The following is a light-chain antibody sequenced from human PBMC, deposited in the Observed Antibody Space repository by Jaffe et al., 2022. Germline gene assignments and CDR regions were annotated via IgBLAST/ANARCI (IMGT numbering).Light chain of an antibody. J-gene: IGKJ2*01. CDR2: EVS. CDR3: MQGTHWPYT. V-gene: IGKV2-30*01. Sequence: DAVMTQSPLSLPVTLGQPASISCRSGQSLVSSDGNTYLNWFHQRPGRSPRRLIYEVSVRDSGVPDRFSGSKSGTDFTLKISRVEAEDVGLYFCMQGTHWPYTFGQGTKLEIK. CDR1: QSLVSSDGNTY.